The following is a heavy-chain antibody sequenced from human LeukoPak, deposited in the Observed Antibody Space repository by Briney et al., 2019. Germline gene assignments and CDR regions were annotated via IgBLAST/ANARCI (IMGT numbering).Heavy chain of an antibody. CDR1: GGSFSGYC. D-gene: IGHD3-10*01. CDR2: INHSGST. J-gene: IGHJ5*02. Sequence: SETLSLTCAVYGGSFSGYCWSWIRQPPGKGLEWIGEINHSGSTNYNPSLKSRVTISVDTSKNQFSLKLSSVTAADTAVYYCARGGAYYYGSGSYYPNWFDPWGQGTLVTVSS. CDR3: ARGGAYYYGSGSYYPNWFDP. V-gene: IGHV4-34*01.